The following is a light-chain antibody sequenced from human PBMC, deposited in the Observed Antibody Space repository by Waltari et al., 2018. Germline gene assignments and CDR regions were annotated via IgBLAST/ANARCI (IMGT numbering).Light chain of an antibody. Sequence: EIVLTQSPATLSLSTGERATLSCRASQSVSSYLAWFQQKPGQAPRLLIYDASNRATGSPARFNGSGSGTNFTLTISSLEPEYFAVYYCQQRTNWPLTFDGGTKVEIK. V-gene: IGKV3-11*01. CDR2: DAS. CDR1: QSVSSY. CDR3: QQRTNWPLT. J-gene: IGKJ4*01.